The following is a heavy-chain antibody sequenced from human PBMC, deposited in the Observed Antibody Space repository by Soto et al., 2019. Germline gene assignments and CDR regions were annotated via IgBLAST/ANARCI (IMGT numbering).Heavy chain of an antibody. V-gene: IGHV3-21*01. D-gene: IGHD6-13*01. CDR1: GFTFSSYW. J-gene: IGHJ5*02. CDR2: ISSNSGYI. CDR3: TRDASRDSSARGWFDP. Sequence: PGGSLRLSCAASGFTFSSYWMSWVRQAPGKGLEWVSTISSNSGYIYYTDALRGRFTISRDNAKNSLHLQMNSLRAEDTAVYYCTRDASRDSSARGWFDPWGPGTLVTVSS.